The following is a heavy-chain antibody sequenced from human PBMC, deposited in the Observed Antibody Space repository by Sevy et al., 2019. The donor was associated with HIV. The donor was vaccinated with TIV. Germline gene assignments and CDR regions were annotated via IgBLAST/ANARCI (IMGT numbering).Heavy chain of an antibody. CDR3: ARESYCSGGSCYAEPGDY. D-gene: IGHD2-15*01. CDR1: GGTFSSYA. Sequence: ASVKVSCKASGGTFSSYAISWVRQAPGEGLEWMGWIIPIFRTANYAQKFQGRVTITADESTSTAYMELSSLRSEDTAVYYCARESYCSGGSCYAEPGDYWGQGTLVTVSS. CDR2: IIPIFRTA. V-gene: IGHV1-69*13. J-gene: IGHJ4*02.